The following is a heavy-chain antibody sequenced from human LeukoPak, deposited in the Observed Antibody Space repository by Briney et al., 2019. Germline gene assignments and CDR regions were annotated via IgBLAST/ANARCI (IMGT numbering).Heavy chain of an antibody. CDR3: ARYCSGGSCYPARAFDI. CDR1: GGSTSSGGYY. CDR2: IYYSGST. V-gene: IGHV4-31*03. J-gene: IGHJ3*02. Sequence: PSETLSLTCTVSGGSTSSGGYYWSWIRQHPGKGLEWIGYIYYSGSTYYNPSLKSRVTISVDTSKNQFSLKLSSVTAADAAVYYCARYCSGGSCYPARAFDIWGQGTMVTVSS. D-gene: IGHD2-15*01.